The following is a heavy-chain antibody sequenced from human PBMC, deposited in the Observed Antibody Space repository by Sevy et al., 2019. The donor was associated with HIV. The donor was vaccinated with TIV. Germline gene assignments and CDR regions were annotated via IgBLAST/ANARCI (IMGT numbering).Heavy chain of an antibody. CDR1: GFSFSRSP. Sequence: GGSLRLSCAASGFSFSRSPMHWVRQAPGKGLEWVAVMSYNGNKKYNGDSVKGRFTISRDNAKNSLFLQMNSLSAEDTAVYYCVREGLGGYSYSLDYWGHGTLVTVSS. V-gene: IGHV3-30*04. CDR3: VREGLGGYSYSLDY. J-gene: IGHJ4*01. CDR2: MSYNGNKK. D-gene: IGHD5-18*01.